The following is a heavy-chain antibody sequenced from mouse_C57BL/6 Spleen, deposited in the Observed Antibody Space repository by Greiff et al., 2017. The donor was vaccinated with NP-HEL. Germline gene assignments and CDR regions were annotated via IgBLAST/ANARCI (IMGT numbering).Heavy chain of an antibody. CDR1: GYTFTSYG. Sequence: VQLQQSGAELARPGASVKLSCKASGYTFTSYGISWVKQRTGQGLEWIGEIYPRSGNTYYNEKFKGKATLTADKSSSTAYMELRRLTSEDSAVYFCARSWYYGSSYWYFDVWGTGTTVTVSS. CDR3: ARSWYYGSSYWYFDV. CDR2: IYPRSGNT. D-gene: IGHD1-1*01. J-gene: IGHJ1*03. V-gene: IGHV1-81*01.